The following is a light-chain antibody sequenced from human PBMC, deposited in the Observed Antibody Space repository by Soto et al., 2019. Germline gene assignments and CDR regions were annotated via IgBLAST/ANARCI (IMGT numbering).Light chain of an antibody. CDR3: QQSYTTPYT. CDR2: GAS. J-gene: IGKJ5*01. V-gene: IGKV3-15*01. CDR1: QSVSSN. Sequence: EIVMTQSPATLSVSPGERATLSCRASQSVSSNLAWYQQKPGQAPRLLIYGASTRATGIPARFSGSGSGTDFTLTISSLQREDFATYYCQQSYTTPYTFGQGTRLEIK.